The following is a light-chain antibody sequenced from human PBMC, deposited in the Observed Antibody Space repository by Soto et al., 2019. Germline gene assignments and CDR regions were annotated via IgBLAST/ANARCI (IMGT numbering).Light chain of an antibody. CDR2: ATS. CDR1: QSVSSY. J-gene: IGKJ2*01. CDR3: QQYDTSPTLYT. Sequence: EIVLTQSPATLSSFPGDRVTLSCRASQSVSSYLAWYQQKPDQSPRLLIYATSTRAAGIPDRFSGSGSGTDFTLTISRLQPDDVAVYYCQQYDTSPTLYTFGQGTKVDIK. V-gene: IGKV3-20*01.